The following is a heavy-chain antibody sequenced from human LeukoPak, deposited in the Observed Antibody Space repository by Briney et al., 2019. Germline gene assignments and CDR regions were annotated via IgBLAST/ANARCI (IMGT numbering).Heavy chain of an antibody. CDR2: IYSSGST. J-gene: IGHJ4*02. V-gene: IGHV4-59*01. CDR3: ARDTMMVFDY. D-gene: IGHD3-22*01. CDR1: GGSISSYY. Sequence: SETLSLTCTVSGGSISSYYWSWIRQPPGKGLEWIGYIYSSGSTNYNPSLKSRVTISVDTSKNQFSLKLSSVTAADTAVYYCARDTMMVFDYWGQGTLVTVSS.